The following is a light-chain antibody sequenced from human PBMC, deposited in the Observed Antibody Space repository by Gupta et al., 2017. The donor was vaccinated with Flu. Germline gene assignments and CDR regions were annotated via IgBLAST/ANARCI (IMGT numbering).Light chain of an antibody. V-gene: IGKV2-28*01. CDR1: QSILHSNGYNY. CDR2: LGS. J-gene: IGKJ2*01. Sequence: DIVMTQFPLSLPVTPGESASISCRSSQSILHSNGYNYLDWYLQKPGQSPQLLIFLGSNRASGVPDRISGSGSGTDFTLKISRVEAEDVGVYYCMQSLETPYTFGLGTKLEIK. CDR3: MQSLETPYT.